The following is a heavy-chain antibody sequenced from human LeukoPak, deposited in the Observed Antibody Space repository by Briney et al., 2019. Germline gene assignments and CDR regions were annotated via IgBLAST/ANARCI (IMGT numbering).Heavy chain of an antibody. Sequence: GGSLRLSCVASGFTFSSYAMSWARQTPGKGLEWVASLRQDGSDKHYVDSVRGRFTISRDNAENSLYLQMNSLRAEDTAVYYCARETRGAVGSYWGQGTLVTVSS. CDR2: LRQDGSDK. CDR3: ARETRGAVGSY. CDR1: GFTFSSYA. J-gene: IGHJ4*02. D-gene: IGHD6-19*01. V-gene: IGHV3-7*05.